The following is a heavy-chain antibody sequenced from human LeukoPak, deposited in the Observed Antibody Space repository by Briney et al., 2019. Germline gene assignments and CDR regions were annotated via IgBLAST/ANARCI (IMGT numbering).Heavy chain of an antibody. CDR3: AKMGDYSNYAYYYYYMDV. CDR1: GFTFSSYA. Sequence: GGSLRLSRAASGFTFSSYAMSWVRQAPGKGLEWVSAISGSGGSTYYADSVKGRFTISRDNSKNTLYLQMNSLRAEDTAVYYCAKMGDYSNYAYYYYYMDVWGKGTTVTVSS. CDR2: ISGSGGST. J-gene: IGHJ6*03. V-gene: IGHV3-23*01. D-gene: IGHD4-11*01.